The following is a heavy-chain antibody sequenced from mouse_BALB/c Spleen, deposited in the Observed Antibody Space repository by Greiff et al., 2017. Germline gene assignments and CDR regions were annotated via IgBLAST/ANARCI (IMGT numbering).Heavy chain of an antibody. CDR3: ARSATTALYYYAMDY. D-gene: IGHD1-2*01. V-gene: IGHV14-3*02. CDR1: GFNIKDTY. CDR2: IDPANGNT. Sequence: VQLQQSGAELVKPGASVKLSCTASGFNIKDTYMHWVKQRPEQGLEWIGRIDPANGNTKYDPKFQGKATITADTSSNTAYLQLSSLTSEDTAVYYCARSATTALYYYAMDYWGQGTSGTVSS. J-gene: IGHJ4*01.